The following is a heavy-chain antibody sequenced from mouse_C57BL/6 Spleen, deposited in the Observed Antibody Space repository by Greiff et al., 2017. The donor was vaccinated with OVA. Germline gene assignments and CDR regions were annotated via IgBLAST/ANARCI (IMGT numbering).Heavy chain of an antibody. V-gene: IGHV5-17*01. CDR2: ISSGSSTI. CDR1: GFTFSDYG. J-gene: IGHJ3*01. Sequence: DVKLVESGGGLVKPGGSLKLSCAASGFTFSDYGMHWVRQAPEKGLEWVAYISSGSSTIYYADTVKGRFTISRDNAKNTLFLQMTSLRSEDTSMYYCARSPRSWFAYWGQGTLVTVSA. D-gene: IGHD2-10*02. CDR3: ARSPRSWFAY.